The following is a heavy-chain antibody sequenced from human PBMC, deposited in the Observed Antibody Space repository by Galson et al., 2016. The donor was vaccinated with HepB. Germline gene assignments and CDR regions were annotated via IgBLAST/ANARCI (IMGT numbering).Heavy chain of an antibody. D-gene: IGHD6-19*01. J-gene: IGHJ4*02. V-gene: IGHV5-10-1*01. Sequence: QSGAEVTKPGESLRISCQGSGYSFTSHWITWVRQMPGKGPEWMGTIDPSDSYINYSPSFQGHVTISADKSISTAYLQWSSLKASATAMYYCARHQWLAFEYWGQGTLGTVSS. CDR2: IDPSDSYI. CDR3: ARHQWLAFEY. CDR1: GYSFTSHW.